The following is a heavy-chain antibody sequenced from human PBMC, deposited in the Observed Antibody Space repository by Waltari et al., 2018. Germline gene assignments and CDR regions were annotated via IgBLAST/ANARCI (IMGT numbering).Heavy chain of an antibody. CDR3: VSSGSFRQFNY. CDR2: ITSTGTFV. J-gene: IGHJ4*01. D-gene: IGHD1-26*01. Sequence: EVQVVESGGALVQPGWSLRLSCAASGFTFSSYEMNWVRQAPGKGLELVAYITSTGTFVDYADSVKGRFTISRDNAKKSLAWQRESLRAEDTALYYCVSSGSFRQFNYWGRGTLVTVSS. CDR1: GFTFSSYE. V-gene: IGHV3-48*03.